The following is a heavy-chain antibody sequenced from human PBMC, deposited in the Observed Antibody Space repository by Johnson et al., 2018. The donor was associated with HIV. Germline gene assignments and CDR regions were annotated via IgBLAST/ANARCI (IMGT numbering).Heavy chain of an antibody. V-gene: IGHV3-7*03. Sequence: EVQLVESGGGVVQPGRSLRLSCAASGFTFSSYWMSWVRQAPGTGLEWVANIKQDGSEKDYVDSVKGRFTISRDNAKNSLFLQMTSLTAEDTAVFSCVRGEEGAFDIWGQGTMVTVSS. CDR3: VRGEEGAFDI. J-gene: IGHJ3*02. CDR2: IKQDGSEK. CDR1: GFTFSSYW.